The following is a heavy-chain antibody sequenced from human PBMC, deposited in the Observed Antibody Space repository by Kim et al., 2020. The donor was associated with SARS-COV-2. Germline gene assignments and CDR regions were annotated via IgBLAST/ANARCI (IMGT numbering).Heavy chain of an antibody. Sequence: GGSLRLSCAASGFTFSNYWMHWVRQAPGKGLVWVSRIKYDGSTTIYAGSGRGRFTISRDNAKSTLYLQMNSLRAEETAGCYCVRDLDWMLIEYWGQGTL. CDR3: VRDLDWMLIEY. V-gene: IGHV3-74*01. CDR2: IKYDGSTT. J-gene: IGHJ4*02. CDR1: GFTFSNYW. D-gene: IGHD3-3*01.